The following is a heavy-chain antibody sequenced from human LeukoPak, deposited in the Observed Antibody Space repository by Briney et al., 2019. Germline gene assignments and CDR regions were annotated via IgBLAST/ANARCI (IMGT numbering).Heavy chain of an antibody. CDR1: GDSVSSNSAT. D-gene: IGHD4-17*01. J-gene: IGHJ6*03. CDR3: GRGSLDYEVLDYYYYMDV. CDR2: TYYRSKRYN. V-gene: IGHV6-1*01. Sequence: SQTLSLTCAISGDSVSSNSATWNWMRQSPSRGLEWLGRTYYRSKRYNDYAVSVRSRITIIPDTSKNQFSLQLNSVTPEDTAVYYCGRGSLDYEVLDYYYYMDVWGKGTTVTVSS.